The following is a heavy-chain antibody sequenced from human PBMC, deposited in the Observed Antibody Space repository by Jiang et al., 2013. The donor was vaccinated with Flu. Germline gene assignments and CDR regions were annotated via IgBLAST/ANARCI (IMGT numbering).Heavy chain of an antibody. CDR1: GGSISSYY. V-gene: IGHV4-59*01. CDR2: IYYSGST. D-gene: IGHD6-19*01. CDR3: ARGYSSGWYDY. Sequence: GPGLVKPSETLSLTCTVSGGSISSYYWSWIRQPPGKGLEWIGYIYYSGSTNYNPSLKSRVTISVDTSKNQFSLKMSSVTAADTAVYYCARGYSSGWYDYWGQGTLVTVSS. J-gene: IGHJ4*02.